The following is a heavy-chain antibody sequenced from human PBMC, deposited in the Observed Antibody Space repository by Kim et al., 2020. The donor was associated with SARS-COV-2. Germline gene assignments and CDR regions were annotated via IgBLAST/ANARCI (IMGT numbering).Heavy chain of an antibody. CDR3: TTNLWFGELLQDY. Sequence: GGSLRLSCAASGFTFTNDWMSWVRQAPGKGLEWVGRIKSKIDGGKTDYAASGRGRFTISRDDSKKTLSLQMNSLKTEDSAVYYCTTNLWFGELLQDYWGQGTLVTVSP. V-gene: IGHV3-15*01. CDR2: IKSKIDGGKT. D-gene: IGHD3-10*01. CDR1: GFTFTNDW. J-gene: IGHJ4*02.